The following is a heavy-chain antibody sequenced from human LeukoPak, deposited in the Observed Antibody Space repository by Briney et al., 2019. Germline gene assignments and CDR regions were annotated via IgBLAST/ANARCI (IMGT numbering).Heavy chain of an antibody. CDR1: GSTFSSYG. CDR2: ISGSGGST. J-gene: IGHJ3*02. CDR3: AKDLWYSSGNHDAFDI. D-gene: IGHD6-19*01. V-gene: IGHV3-23*01. Sequence: GGSLRLSCAASGSTFSSYGMSWVRQAPGKGLEWASAISGSGGSTYYADSVKGRFTVSRDNSKNTLYLQMNSLRAEDTAVYYCAKDLWYSSGNHDAFDIWGQGTMVTVSS.